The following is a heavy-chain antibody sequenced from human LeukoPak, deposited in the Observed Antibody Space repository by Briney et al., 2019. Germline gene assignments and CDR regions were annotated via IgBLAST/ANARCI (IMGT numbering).Heavy chain of an antibody. CDR1: GGSFSGYY. Sequence: PSETLSLTCAVYGGSFSGYYWSWIRQPPGKGLEWIGEINHSGSTNYNPSLKSRVTISVDTSKNQFSLKLSSVTAADTAVYYCARLAYSSWFDPWGQGTLVTVSS. CDR2: INHSGST. D-gene: IGHD2-15*01. V-gene: IGHV4-34*01. CDR3: ARLAYSSWFDP. J-gene: IGHJ5*02.